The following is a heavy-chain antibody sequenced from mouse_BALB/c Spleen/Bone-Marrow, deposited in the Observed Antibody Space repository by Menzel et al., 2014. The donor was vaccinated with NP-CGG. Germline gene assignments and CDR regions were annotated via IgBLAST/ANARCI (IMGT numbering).Heavy chain of an antibody. J-gene: IGHJ4*01. Sequence: VQLQESGAELARPGASVKLSRKASGYTFTSYWMQWVKQRPGQGLEWIGAIYPGDGDTRYTQKFKGKATLTADKSSSXAYMQLSSLASEDSAVYYCARGDYGSSYEGAMDYWGQGTSVTVSS. CDR1: GYTFTSYW. V-gene: IGHV1-87*01. D-gene: IGHD1-1*01. CDR3: ARGDYGSSYEGAMDY. CDR2: IYPGDGDT.